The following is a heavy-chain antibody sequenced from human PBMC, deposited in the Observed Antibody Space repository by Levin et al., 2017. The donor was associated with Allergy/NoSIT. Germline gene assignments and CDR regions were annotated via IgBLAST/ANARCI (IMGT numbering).Heavy chain of an antibody. CDR1: GLSVSDYY. Sequence: GGSLRLSCAASGLSVSDYYMNWVRQPPGKGLEWVSVIYSRGSSYYADSVKGRFTMSRDNSKNTLYLQMNSLTVEDTAVYYCARDQFLDGSASGGWFDSWGQGTLVTVSS. CDR3: ARDQFLDGSASGGWFDS. CDR2: IYSRGSS. J-gene: IGHJ5*01. V-gene: IGHV3-53*01. D-gene: IGHD5-24*01.